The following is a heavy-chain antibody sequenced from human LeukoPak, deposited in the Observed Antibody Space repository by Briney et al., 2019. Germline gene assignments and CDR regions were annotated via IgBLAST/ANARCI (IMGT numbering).Heavy chain of an antibody. D-gene: IGHD5-18*01. CDR1: GGSISSYY. V-gene: IGHV4-59*01. CDR3: ARRGYSYGRDWYFDL. Sequence: SETLSLTCTVSGGSISSYYWSWIRQPPGKGLEWIGYIYYSGSTNYNPSLKSRVTISVDTSKNQFSLKLSSVTAADTAVYYCARRGYSYGRDWYFDLWGRGTLAAVSS. J-gene: IGHJ2*01. CDR2: IYYSGST.